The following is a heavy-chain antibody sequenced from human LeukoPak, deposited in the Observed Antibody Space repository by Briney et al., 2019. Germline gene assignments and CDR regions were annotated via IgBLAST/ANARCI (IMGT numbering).Heavy chain of an antibody. CDR2: ISYDGSNK. CDR3: AISNAYYYTAFDI. V-gene: IGHV3-30-3*01. D-gene: IGHD3-22*01. Sequence: PGGSLRLSCAGSGFTFSNYAMHWVRQAPGKGLEWVTVISYDGSNKYYADSVKGRFTISRGNSKNTLYLDMNSLRAEDSAMYYCAISNAYYYTAFDIWGQGTMVTVSS. J-gene: IGHJ3*02. CDR1: GFTFSNYA.